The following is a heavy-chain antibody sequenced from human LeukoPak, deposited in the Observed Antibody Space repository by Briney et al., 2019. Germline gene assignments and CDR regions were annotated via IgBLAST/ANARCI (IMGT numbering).Heavy chain of an antibody. CDR3: ARGRDYDFWSGSPYYFDY. CDR1: GYTFTGYY. V-gene: IGHV1-2*04. Sequence: ASVKVSCKASGYTFTGYYMHWVRQAPGQGLEWMGWINPNSGGTNYAQKFQGWVTMTRDTSISTAYMELSSLRSEDTAVYYCARGRDYDFWSGSPYYFDYWGQGTLVTVSS. CDR2: INPNSGGT. D-gene: IGHD3-3*01. J-gene: IGHJ4*02.